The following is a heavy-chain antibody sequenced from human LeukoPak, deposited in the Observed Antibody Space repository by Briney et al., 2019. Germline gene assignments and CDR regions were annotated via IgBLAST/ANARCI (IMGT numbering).Heavy chain of an antibody. Sequence: GGSLRLSCAASGFTFSSHALSWVRQAPGKGLEWVAFIRYDGSNKYYADSVKGRFTISRDNSKNTLYLQMNSLRAEDTAVYYCAKDRRFSFHPFDYWGQGTLVTVSS. V-gene: IGHV3-30*02. CDR3: AKDRRFSFHPFDY. D-gene: IGHD3-16*01. CDR2: IRYDGSNK. J-gene: IGHJ4*02. CDR1: GFTFSSHA.